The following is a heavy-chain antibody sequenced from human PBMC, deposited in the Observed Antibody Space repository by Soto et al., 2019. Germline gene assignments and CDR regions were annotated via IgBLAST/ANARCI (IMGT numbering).Heavy chain of an antibody. CDR2: INGDGRTT. CDR1: GFTFSSYW. J-gene: IGHJ4*02. CDR3: ARGAAGRYYSDY. D-gene: IGHD2-15*01. V-gene: IGHV3-74*01. Sequence: GGSLRLSCAASGFTFSSYWIHWVRQAPGKGLVWVSRINGDGRTTNYADSVKGQFAISRDTAKNTVYLQMNSLRAEDTAVYYCARGAAGRYYSDYWGQGTLVTVSS.